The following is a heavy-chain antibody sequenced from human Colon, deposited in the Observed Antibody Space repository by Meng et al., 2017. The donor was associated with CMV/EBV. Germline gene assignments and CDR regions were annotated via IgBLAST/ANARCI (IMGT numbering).Heavy chain of an antibody. J-gene: IGHJ2*01. V-gene: IGHV4-39*07. CDR3: ARMALHWYFDL. Sequence: QVQLQGPGPGLVKPSETPSLTCTVSGDSISGRSYYWGWIRQPPGKGLEWIASIYYTGNDYHNPSLKSRVTISIDTSNNQFSLRLTSVTAADTAVYYCARMALHWYFDLWGRGTLVTVSS. CDR2: IYYTGND. D-gene: IGHD5-24*01. CDR1: GDSISGRSYY.